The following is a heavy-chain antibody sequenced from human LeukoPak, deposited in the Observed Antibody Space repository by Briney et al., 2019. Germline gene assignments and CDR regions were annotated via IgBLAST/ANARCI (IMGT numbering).Heavy chain of an antibody. CDR1: GLTFSSYG. CDR2: ISGSGGST. V-gene: IGHV3-23*01. J-gene: IGHJ4*02. Sequence: GGSLRLSCAASGLTFSSYGMSWVRQAPGKGLEGVSAISGSGGSTYYADSVKGRFTISRDNSKNTLYLQMNSLRAEDTAVYYCAKSTDGYSYYFDYWGQGTLVTVSS. CDR3: AKSTDGYSYYFDY. D-gene: IGHD5-24*01.